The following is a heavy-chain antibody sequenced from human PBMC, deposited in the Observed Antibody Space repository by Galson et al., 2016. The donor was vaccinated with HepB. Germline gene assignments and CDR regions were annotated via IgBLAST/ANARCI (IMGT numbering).Heavy chain of an antibody. CDR3: ARDHLWAFDY. D-gene: IGHD7-27*01. V-gene: IGHV3-48*04. CDR2: ISSSSTI. J-gene: IGHJ4*02. Sequence: SLRLSCAASGFTFSSYSMNWVRQAPGKGLEWVSYISSSSTIYYSDSVKGRFTISRDNAKNSLYLQMNSLRAEDTAVYYCARDHLWAFDYWGQGTLVTVSS. CDR1: GFTFSSYS.